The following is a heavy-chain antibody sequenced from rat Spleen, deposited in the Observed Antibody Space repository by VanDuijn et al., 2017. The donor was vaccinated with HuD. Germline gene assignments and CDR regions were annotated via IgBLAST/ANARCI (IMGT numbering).Heavy chain of an antibody. CDR3: TTSYDGSYYYDY. V-gene: IGHV5-27*01. CDR2: ISTGGGNT. J-gene: IGHJ2*01. D-gene: IGHD1-12*02. Sequence: EVQLGESGGGLVQPGRSLKLSCAASGFTFSNYYMAWVRQAPTKGLEWVAYISTGGGNTYYRDSVKGRFTISRDNAKSTLYLQMDSLRSEDTATYYCTTSYDGSYYYDYWGQGVMVTVSS. CDR1: GFTFSNYY.